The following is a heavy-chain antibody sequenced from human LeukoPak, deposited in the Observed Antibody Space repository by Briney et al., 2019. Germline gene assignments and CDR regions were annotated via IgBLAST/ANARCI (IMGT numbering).Heavy chain of an antibody. Sequence: GGSLRPSCAAPGFTFSPYAMHWVRQAPGKGLEWVAVIWYDGSNDNYADSVKGRFTISRDNSKNTLYLQMNSLRAEDTAVYYCARGNREGGYYFDYWGQGTLVTVSS. D-gene: IGHD3-22*01. CDR1: GFTFSPYA. V-gene: IGHV3-33*08. J-gene: IGHJ4*02. CDR3: ARGNREGGYYFDY. CDR2: IWYDGSND.